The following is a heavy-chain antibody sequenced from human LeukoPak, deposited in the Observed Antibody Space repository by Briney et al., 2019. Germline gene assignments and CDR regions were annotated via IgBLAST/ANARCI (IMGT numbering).Heavy chain of an antibody. D-gene: IGHD3-22*01. Sequence: SETLSLTCAVYGGSFSGYYWSWIRQPPGKGLEWIGYIYYSGSTNYNPSLKSRVTISVDTSKNQFSLKLSSVTAADTAVYYCARAGVVYDSSGYYVGWFDPWGQGTLVTVSS. CDR1: GGSFSGYY. V-gene: IGHV4-59*01. CDR2: IYYSGST. J-gene: IGHJ5*02. CDR3: ARAGVVYDSSGYYVGWFDP.